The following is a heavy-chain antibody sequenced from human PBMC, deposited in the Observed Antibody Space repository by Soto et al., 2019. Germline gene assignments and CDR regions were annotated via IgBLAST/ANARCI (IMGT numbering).Heavy chain of an antibody. CDR1: GGTFRSYA. CDR2: ITFLFGSA. V-gene: IGHV1-69*01. J-gene: IGHJ4*02. Sequence: QLAQSGAEAKKSGSSVKVSCKGSGGTFRSYAISWLRQAPGQGLEWMGGITFLFGSAIYAQKFQGRLTITAEESTRTTYMELSSLTPDDTAIYYCARAPIELATVHRYYFDSWGQGTLVSVFS. CDR3: ARAPIELATVHRYYFDS. D-gene: IGHD5-12*01.